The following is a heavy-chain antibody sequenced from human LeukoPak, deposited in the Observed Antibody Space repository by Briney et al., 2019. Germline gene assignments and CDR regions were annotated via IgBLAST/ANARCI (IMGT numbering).Heavy chain of an antibody. CDR1: GFTFSSFE. CDR2: ISSSGSTI. V-gene: IGHV3-48*03. J-gene: IGHJ4*02. Sequence: GESLRLSCAASGFTFSSFEMNWVRQPPGKGLEWVSYISSSGSTIYYADFVEGRFTISRDNAKNSLYLQMNSLRAEDTAVYYCAREYSSSPLFDYWGQGTLVT. D-gene: IGHD6-13*01. CDR3: AREYSSSPLFDY.